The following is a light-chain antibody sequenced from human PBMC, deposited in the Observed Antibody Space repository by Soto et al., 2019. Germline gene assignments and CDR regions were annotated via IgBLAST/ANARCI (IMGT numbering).Light chain of an antibody. J-gene: IGKJ4*01. CDR1: QGFSNY. V-gene: IGKV1-27*01. CDR2: AVS. Sequence: DIQMTQSPSSLSASVGDRVTITCRASQGFSNYLAWYQQKPGKVRKLLIFAVSTLQSGVPSRFSGSGSGTDFPLTIGRLQPEDVATYEGQKYSSAPLTFGGGTKVEI. CDR3: QKYSSAPLT.